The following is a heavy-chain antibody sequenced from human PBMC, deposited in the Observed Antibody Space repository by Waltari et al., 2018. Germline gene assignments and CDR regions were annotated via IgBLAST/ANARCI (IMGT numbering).Heavy chain of an antibody. V-gene: IGHV3-9*01. CDR2: ISWNSGSI. Sequence: EVQLVESGGGLVQPGRSLRLSCAASGFTFDDYAMHWVRQAPGKGLEWVSGISWNSGSIGYADSVKGRFTISRDNAKNSLYLQMNSLRAEDTAVYYCARDAGSSSPYYYGMDVWGQGTTVTVSS. J-gene: IGHJ6*02. D-gene: IGHD6-6*01. CDR1: GFTFDDYA. CDR3: ARDAGSSSPYYYGMDV.